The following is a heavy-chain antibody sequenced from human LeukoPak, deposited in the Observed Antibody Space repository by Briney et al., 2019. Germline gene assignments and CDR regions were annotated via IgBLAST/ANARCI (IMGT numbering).Heavy chain of an antibody. J-gene: IGHJ4*02. V-gene: IGHV4-39*01. Sequence: PSETLSLTCTVSGGSIGSISSSSYYWGWIRQPPGKGLEWNGSIYYSGSTYYNPSLKSRVTISVDTSKNQFSLKLSSVTAADTAVYYCARRTDYYDSSAYYYPFDYWGQGTLVTVSS. CDR2: IYYSGST. D-gene: IGHD3-22*01. CDR1: GGSIGSISSSSYY. CDR3: ARRTDYYDSSAYYYPFDY.